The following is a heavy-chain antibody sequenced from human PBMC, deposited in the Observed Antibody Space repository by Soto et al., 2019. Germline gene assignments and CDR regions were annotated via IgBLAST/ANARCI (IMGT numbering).Heavy chain of an antibody. D-gene: IGHD3-9*01. CDR1: GGSISSGDYY. V-gene: IGHV4-30-4*01. J-gene: IGHJ4*02. CDR2: IYYSGST. CDR3: ARHSSQNFDWLEY. Sequence: SETLSLTCTVSGGSISSGDYYWSWIRQPPGKGLEWIGYIYYSGSTNYNPSLKSRVTISVDTSKNQFSLKLTSVTAADTAVYYCARHSSQNFDWLEYWGQGTLVTVSS.